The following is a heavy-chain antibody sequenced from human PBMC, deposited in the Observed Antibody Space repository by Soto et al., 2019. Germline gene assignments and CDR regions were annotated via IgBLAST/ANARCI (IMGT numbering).Heavy chain of an antibody. V-gene: IGHV1-18*01. CDR3: ARARYYYDSSGYVPYYFDY. CDR2: ISAYNGNT. D-gene: IGHD3-22*01. Sequence: QVQLVQSGAEVKKPGASVKVSCKASGYTFTSYGISWVRQAPGQGLEGMGWISAYNGNTNYAQKLQGRVTMTTDTSTSTAYMELRSLRSDDTAVYYCARARYYYDSSGYVPYYFDYWGQGTLVTVSS. CDR1: GYTFTSYG. J-gene: IGHJ4*02.